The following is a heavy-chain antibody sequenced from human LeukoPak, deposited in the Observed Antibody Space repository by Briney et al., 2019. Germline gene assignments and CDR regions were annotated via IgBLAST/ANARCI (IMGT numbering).Heavy chain of an antibody. J-gene: IGHJ4*02. CDR3: AGGGGYLIEK. CDR1: GFNFGGHW. D-gene: IGHD2-15*01. V-gene: IGHV3-7*03. CDR2: IKQDGSEK. Sequence: GGSLRLSCVASGFNFGGHWMNWVRQAPGKGLEWVANIKQDGSEKFYVDSVRGRFTISRDNAKNSLYLQMDSLSAEDTALYYCAGGGGYLIEKWGQGTPVTVSP.